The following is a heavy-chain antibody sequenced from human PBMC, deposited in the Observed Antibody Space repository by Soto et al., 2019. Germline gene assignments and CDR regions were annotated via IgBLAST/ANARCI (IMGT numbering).Heavy chain of an antibody. CDR2: IYYSGGT. V-gene: IGHV4-31*03. J-gene: IGHJ4*02. Sequence: PSETLSLTCTVSGGSINSGDYYWTWIRQHTGEGLEWIGYIYYSGGTFYNPSLKSRLSMSVDTSKNQFSLRLNPVTAADTAVYFCARLRAVGATTADYWGQGTLVTVSS. CDR3: ARLRAVGATTADY. D-gene: IGHD1-26*01. CDR1: GGSINSGDYY.